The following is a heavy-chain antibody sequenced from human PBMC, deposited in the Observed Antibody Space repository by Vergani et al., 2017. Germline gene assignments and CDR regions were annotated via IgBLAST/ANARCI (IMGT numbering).Heavy chain of an antibody. CDR1: GYSFTSYW. CDR2: IYPGDSDT. Sequence: EVHLVQSGAEVTKPGVSLKISCKGSGYSFTSYWIGWVRQMPGKGLEWMGIIYPGDSDTRYSPFFQGQVTISADKSISTAYLQWSSLKASDTAMYYCARPQRGIVGATAVDYWGQGTLVTVSS. CDR3: ARPQRGIVGATAVDY. J-gene: IGHJ4*02. D-gene: IGHD1-26*01. V-gene: IGHV5-51*01.